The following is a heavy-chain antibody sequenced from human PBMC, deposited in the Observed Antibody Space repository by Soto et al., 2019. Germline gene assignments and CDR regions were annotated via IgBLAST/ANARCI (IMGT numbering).Heavy chain of an antibody. CDR1: GGSFSGYY. Sequence: SETLSLTCAVYGGSFSGYYWSWIRQPPGKGLEWIGEINHSGSTNDNPTLKSRVTISVDTSKNQFSRKLSSVTAAYTAVYYCARGCVLVIISDAFDIWGQGTMVTVSS. J-gene: IGHJ3*02. CDR2: INHSGST. V-gene: IGHV4-34*01. CDR3: ARGCVLVIISDAFDI. D-gene: IGHD3-22*01.